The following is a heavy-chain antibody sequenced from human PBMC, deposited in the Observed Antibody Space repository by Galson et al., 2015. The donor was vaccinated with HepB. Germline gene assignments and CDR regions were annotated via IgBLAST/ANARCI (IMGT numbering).Heavy chain of an antibody. V-gene: IGHV1-69*02. J-gene: IGHJ4*02. CDR2: IIPILGIA. CDR1: GGTFSSYT. Sequence: SVKVSCKASGGTFSSYTISWVRQAPGQGLEWMGRIIPILGIANYAQKFQGRVTITADKSTSTAYMELSSPGSEATAVYYCAWGSMIVGSMKGWGQGTLVTVSS. D-gene: IGHD3-22*01. CDR3: AWGSMIVGSMKG.